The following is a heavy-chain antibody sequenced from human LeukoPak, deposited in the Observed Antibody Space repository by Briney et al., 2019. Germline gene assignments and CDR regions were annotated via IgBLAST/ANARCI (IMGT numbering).Heavy chain of an antibody. CDR3: AKDDQDYSSGYYRFDY. CDR2: ISGSGGST. J-gene: IGHJ4*02. V-gene: IGHV3-23*01. CDR1: GFTFSSYA. D-gene: IGHD3-22*01. Sequence: PGGSLRLSCAASGFTFSSYAMSWVRQAPGKGLEWVSAISGSGGSTYYADSVKGRFTISRDNSKNTLYLQMNSLRAEDTAVYYCAKDDQDYSSGYYRFDYWGQGTLVTVSS.